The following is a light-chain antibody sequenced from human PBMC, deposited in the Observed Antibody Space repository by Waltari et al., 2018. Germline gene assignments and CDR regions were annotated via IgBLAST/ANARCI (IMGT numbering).Light chain of an antibody. J-gene: IGKJ2*01. CDR1: QSVFYSSSNKNY. CDR3: HQYYSSPPT. CDR2: WAS. V-gene: IGKV4-1*01. Sequence: DIVMTQSPDSLAVSLGERATINCKSSQSVFYSSSNKNYLTWYQQKPGQPPKLLIYWASTRESGVPDRFSGSGSGTDFTLTISSLQAEDVAVYYCHQYYSSPPTFGQGTRLEIK.